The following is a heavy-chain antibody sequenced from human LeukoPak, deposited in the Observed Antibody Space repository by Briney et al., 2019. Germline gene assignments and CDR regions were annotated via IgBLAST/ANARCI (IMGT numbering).Heavy chain of an antibody. J-gene: IGHJ3*02. CDR2: INSDGTST. V-gene: IGHV3-74*01. D-gene: IGHD3-16*01. Sequence: GGSLRLSCAASGFTFSSYWMHWVRQAPGKGLVWASRINSDGTSTRYADSVKGRFTISRDNAKNTLYLQMNSLRAEDTAVYYCARDFWGAFDIWGQGTMVTVSS. CDR3: ARDFWGAFDI. CDR1: GFTFSSYW.